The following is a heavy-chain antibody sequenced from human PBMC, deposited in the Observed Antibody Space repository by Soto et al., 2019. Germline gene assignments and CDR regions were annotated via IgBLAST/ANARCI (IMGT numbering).Heavy chain of an antibody. CDR3: ARGVEFIINWFDP. CDR1: GYTFTSYA. CDR2: INAGNGNT. V-gene: IGHV1-3*01. D-gene: IGHD3-10*01. Sequence: ASVKVSCKASGYTFTSYAMHWVRQAPGQRLEWMGWINAGNGNTKYSQKFQGRVTITRDTSASTAYMELSSLRSEDTAVYYCARGVEFIINWFDPWGQGTLVTVSS. J-gene: IGHJ5*02.